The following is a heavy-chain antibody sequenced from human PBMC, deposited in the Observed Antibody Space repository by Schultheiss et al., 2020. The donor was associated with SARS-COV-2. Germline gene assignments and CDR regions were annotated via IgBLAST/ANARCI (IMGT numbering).Heavy chain of an antibody. CDR1: GFTFSSYS. J-gene: IGHJ3*02. CDR2: ISSSSTI. Sequence: ESLKISCAASGFTFSSYSMNWVRQAPGKGLEWVSSISSSSTIYYADSVKGRFTISRDNAKNSLYLQMNSLRAEDTAVYYCARQWNVDDAFDIWGQGTMVTVSS. D-gene: IGHD1-1*01. V-gene: IGHV3-69-1*01. CDR3: ARQWNVDDAFDI.